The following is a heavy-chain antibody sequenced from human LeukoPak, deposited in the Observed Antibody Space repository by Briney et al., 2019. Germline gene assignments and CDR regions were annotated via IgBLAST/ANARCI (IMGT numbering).Heavy chain of an antibody. CDR2: VGIAGDT. Sequence: GGSLRLSRAASGFTFSSFDMHWVRQGAGKGLEWVSGVGIAGDTYYPVSVKGRFTISRENAKNSLYLQMSSLRAEDTAVYYCTRVGVGRTFDYWGQGTLVTVSS. J-gene: IGHJ4*02. CDR3: TRVGVGRTFDY. CDR1: GFTFSSFD. V-gene: IGHV3-13*01. D-gene: IGHD1-26*01.